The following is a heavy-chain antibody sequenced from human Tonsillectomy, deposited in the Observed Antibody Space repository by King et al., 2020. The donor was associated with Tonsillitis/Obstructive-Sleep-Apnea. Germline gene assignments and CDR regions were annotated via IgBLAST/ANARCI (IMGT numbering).Heavy chain of an antibody. Sequence: QLQESGPGLVKPSETLSLTCTVSGGSTSSSSYYWGWIRQPPGKGLEWIGSIYYDATTYYNPSLKSRVTISVDTSTNQFSLRLTSVTTAYTAVYYCASHIYYSKRYYSCMDVWGEGATVTASS. CDR1: GGSTSSSSYY. D-gene: IGHD4-11*01. V-gene: IGHV4-39*01. CDR3: ASHIYYSKRYYSCMDV. J-gene: IGHJ6*03. CDR2: IYYDATT.